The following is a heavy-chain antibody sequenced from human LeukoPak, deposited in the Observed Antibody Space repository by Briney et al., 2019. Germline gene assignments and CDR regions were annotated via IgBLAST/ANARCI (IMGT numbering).Heavy chain of an antibody. CDR3: AKVGTNALDY. J-gene: IGHJ4*02. CDR1: GFTFSDYG. V-gene: IGHV3-30*02. Sequence: GGSLRLSCVASGFTFSDYGMHWVRQAPGKGLEWVTFIWYDGSNNYYADSVKGRFTISRDNSKSTLYLQMNSLRPEDTAVYFCAKVGTNALDYWGQGTLVTVSS. CDR2: IWYDGSNN. D-gene: IGHD3-16*01.